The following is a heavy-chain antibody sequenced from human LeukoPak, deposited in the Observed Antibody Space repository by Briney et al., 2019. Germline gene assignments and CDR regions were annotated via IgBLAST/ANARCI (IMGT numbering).Heavy chain of an antibody. J-gene: IGHJ4*02. V-gene: IGHV1-69*02. Sequence: SVKVSCKASGGTFSSYTISLVRQAPGQGLEWMGRIIPILGIANYAQKFQGRVTITADKSTSTAYMELSSLRSEDTAVYYCARSPPAPTVVNYHFDDWGQGTLVTVSS. CDR2: IIPILGIA. D-gene: IGHD4-23*01. CDR1: GGTFSSYT. CDR3: ARSPPAPTVVNYHFDD.